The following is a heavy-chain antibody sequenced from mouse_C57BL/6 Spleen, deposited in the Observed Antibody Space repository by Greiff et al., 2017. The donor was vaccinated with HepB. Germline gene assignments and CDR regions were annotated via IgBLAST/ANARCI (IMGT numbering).Heavy chain of an antibody. CDR2: INPGSGGT. Sequence: VQLQQSGAELVRPGTSVKVSCKASGYAFTNYLIEWVKQRPGQGLEWIGVINPGSGGTNYNEKFKGKATLTADKSSSTAYMQLSSLTSEDSAVYFCARSLIYYGYDRFAYWGQGTPVTVSA. CDR1: GYAFTNYL. J-gene: IGHJ3*01. V-gene: IGHV1-54*01. CDR3: ARSLIYYGYDRFAY. D-gene: IGHD2-2*01.